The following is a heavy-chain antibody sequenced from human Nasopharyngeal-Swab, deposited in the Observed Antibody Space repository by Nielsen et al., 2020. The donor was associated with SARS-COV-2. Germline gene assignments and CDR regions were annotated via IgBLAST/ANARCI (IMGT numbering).Heavy chain of an antibody. V-gene: IGHV4-55*08. CDR2: IHHSGST. CDR3: ARGSLPLYDILTGYYPPFDY. Sequence: WIRQPPGKGLEWIGEIHHSGSTYYNPSLKSRITMSVDTSKNQFSLKLSSVTAADTAVYYCARGSLPLYDILTGYYPPFDYWGQGTLVTVSS. J-gene: IGHJ4*02. D-gene: IGHD3-9*01.